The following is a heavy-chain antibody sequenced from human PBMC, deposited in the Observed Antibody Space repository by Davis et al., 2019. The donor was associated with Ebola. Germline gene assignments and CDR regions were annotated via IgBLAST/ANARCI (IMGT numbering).Heavy chain of an antibody. V-gene: IGHV1-2*06. D-gene: IGHD2-15*01. CDR3: AREAPSGSGVIGPTDY. J-gene: IGHJ4*02. CDR1: GYTFTSYD. Sequence: ASVKVSCKASGYTFTSYDINWVRQATGQGLEWMGRIHPRDGATVYALRFQGRVTMTRDTAITTAYMELSRLRYDDTAVYFCAREAPSGSGVIGPTDYWAQGTQVTVSS. CDR2: IHPRDGAT.